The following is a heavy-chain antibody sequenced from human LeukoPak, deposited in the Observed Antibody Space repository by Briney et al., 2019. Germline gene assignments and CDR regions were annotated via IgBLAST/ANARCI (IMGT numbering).Heavy chain of an antibody. V-gene: IGHV4-4*02. D-gene: IGHD6-13*01. Sequence: SETLSLTCTVSGGSISSYYWSWVRQPPGKGLEWIGEIYHSGSTNYNPSLKSRVTISVDKSKNQFSLKLSSVTAADTAVYYCARDPIAAASRYNWFDPWGQGTLVTVSS. CDR3: ARDPIAAASRYNWFDP. CDR1: GGSISSYY. J-gene: IGHJ5*02. CDR2: IYHSGST.